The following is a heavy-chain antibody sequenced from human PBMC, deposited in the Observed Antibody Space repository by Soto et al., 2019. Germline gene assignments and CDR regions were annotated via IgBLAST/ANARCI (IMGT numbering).Heavy chain of an antibody. Sequence: EVQLVQSGGGLVKPGGSPRLSCAASGFTFSSYSMNWVRQAPGKGLEWVSSISDTTTYIYYADSVKGRFTISRDNAKKSLYLQMNSLRAEDTAVYYCARDLSDYGGSGYYYYGMDVWGQGTTVTVSS. D-gene: IGHD4-17*01. CDR2: ISDTTTYI. J-gene: IGHJ6*02. CDR3: ARDLSDYGGSGYYYYGMDV. V-gene: IGHV3-21*01. CDR1: GFTFSSYS.